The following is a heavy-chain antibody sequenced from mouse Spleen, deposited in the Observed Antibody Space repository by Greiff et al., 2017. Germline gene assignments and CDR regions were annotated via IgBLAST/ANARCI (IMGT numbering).Heavy chain of an antibody. Sequence: DVKLVESGGGLVQPGGSLKLSCATSGFTFSDYYMYWVRQTPEKRLEWVAYISNGGGSTYYPDTVKGRFTISRDNAKNTLYLQMSRLKSEDTAMYYCARRLGRRGDAMDYWGQGTSVTVSS. D-gene: IGHD4-1*01. V-gene: IGHV5-12*02. CDR2: ISNGGGST. J-gene: IGHJ4*01. CDR3: ARRLGRRGDAMDY. CDR1: GFTFSDYY.